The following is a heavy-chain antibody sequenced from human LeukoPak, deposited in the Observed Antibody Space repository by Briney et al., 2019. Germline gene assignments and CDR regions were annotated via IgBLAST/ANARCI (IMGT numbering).Heavy chain of an antibody. V-gene: IGHV3-21*04. D-gene: IGHD5-18*01. CDR3: ANDLGWIQLNLG. CDR1: GFTFSSYS. Sequence: GGSLRLSCAASGFTFSSYSMNWVRQAPGKGLEWVSSISSSSSYIYYADSVKGRFTISRDNSKNTVYLQMNSLRAEDTAVYYCANDLGWIQLNLGRGQGTLVTVSS. J-gene: IGHJ4*02. CDR2: ISSSSSYI.